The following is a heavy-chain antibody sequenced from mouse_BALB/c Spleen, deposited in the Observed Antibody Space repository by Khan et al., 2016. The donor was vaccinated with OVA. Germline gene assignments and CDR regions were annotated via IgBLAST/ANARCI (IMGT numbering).Heavy chain of an antibody. V-gene: IGHV1S56*01. CDR1: GDSFISYY. CDR2: IFSVDGRS. CDR3: AISTYGNHWYIDV. Sequence: GQPQESGRELVKPGASVKMSCKASGDSFISYYIHWVKQRPGQGLEWIGWIFSVDGRSKYNEKFKGKTALTADKSSSTAYMLLSSLTSEDSAIYFCAISTYGNHWYIDVWGAGTTVTVSS. D-gene: IGHD1-1*01. J-gene: IGHJ1*01.